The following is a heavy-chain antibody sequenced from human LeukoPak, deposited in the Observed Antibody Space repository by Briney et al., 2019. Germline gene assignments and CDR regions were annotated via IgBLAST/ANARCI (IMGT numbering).Heavy chain of an antibody. CDR2: IWYDGSNK. CDR3: ARERDLTGVDY. J-gene: IGHJ4*02. Sequence: GRSLRLSCAASGXIFSSYALHWVRQAPGKGLEWVVVIWYDGSNKYYADSVKGRFTISRDNSKNTLYLQMNSLRAEDTAVYYCARERDLTGVDYWGQGTLVTVSS. CDR1: GXIFSSYA. V-gene: IGHV3-33*08. D-gene: IGHD7-27*01.